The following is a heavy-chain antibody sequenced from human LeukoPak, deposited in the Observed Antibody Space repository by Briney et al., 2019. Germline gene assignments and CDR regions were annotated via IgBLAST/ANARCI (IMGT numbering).Heavy chain of an antibody. V-gene: IGHV4-34*01. J-gene: IGHJ4*02. D-gene: IGHD3-10*01. Sequence: SETLSLTCAVYGGSFSGYYWSWIRQPPGKGLEWIGEINHSGSTNYNPSLKSRVTISVDTSKNQLSLKLSSVTAADTAVYYCARERPYYYGSGGIDYWGQGTLVTVSS. CDR3: ARERPYYYGSGGIDY. CDR2: INHSGST. CDR1: GGSFSGYY.